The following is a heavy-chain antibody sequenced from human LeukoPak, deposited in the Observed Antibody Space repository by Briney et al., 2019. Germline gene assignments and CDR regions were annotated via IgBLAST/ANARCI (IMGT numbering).Heavy chain of an antibody. CDR1: GFTFSSYW. V-gene: IGHV3-7*01. CDR3: ARDRAAAGGTFDY. Sequence: PGGSLRLSCAPSGFTFSSYWMSWVRQAPGKGLEWVANIKQDGSEKYYVDSVKGRFTISRDNAKNSLYLQMNSLRAEDTAVYYCARDRAAAGGTFDYWGQGTLVTVSS. J-gene: IGHJ4*02. D-gene: IGHD6-13*01. CDR2: IKQDGSEK.